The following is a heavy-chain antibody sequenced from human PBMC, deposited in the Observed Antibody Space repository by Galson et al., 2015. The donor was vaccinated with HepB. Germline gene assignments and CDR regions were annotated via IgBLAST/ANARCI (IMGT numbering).Heavy chain of an antibody. D-gene: IGHD3-22*01. CDR1: GFTFSNAW. CDR3: TTHYDIGYVDY. J-gene: IGHJ4*02. Sequence: SLRLSCAASGFTFSNAWMSWVRQAPGKGLEWVGRIKSKTDGGTTDYAAPVKGRFTISRDDSKNTLYLQMNSLKTEDTAVYYCTTHYDIGYVDYWGQGTLVTVSS. CDR2: IKSKTDGGTT. V-gene: IGHV3-15*01.